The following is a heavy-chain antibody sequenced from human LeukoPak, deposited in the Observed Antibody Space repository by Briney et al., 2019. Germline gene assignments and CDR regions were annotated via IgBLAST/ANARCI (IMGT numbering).Heavy chain of an antibody. CDR1: GFIFSSCA. J-gene: IGHJ4*02. CDR3: AKHRGRDGGYPFDY. CDR2: ISGSGGST. V-gene: IGHV3-23*01. Sequence: GGSLRLSCATSGFIFSSCAMSWVRQAPGKGLEWVSVISGSGGSTNYAESVKGRFTISRDNSKNTLYLRMNSLRVEDTAVYYCAKHRGRDGGYPFDYWGQGTLVTVSS. D-gene: IGHD5-12*01.